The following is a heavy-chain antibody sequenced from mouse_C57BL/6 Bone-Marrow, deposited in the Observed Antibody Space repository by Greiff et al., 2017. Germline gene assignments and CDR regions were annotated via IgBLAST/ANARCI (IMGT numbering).Heavy chain of an antibody. J-gene: IGHJ1*03. V-gene: IGHV1-84*01. CDR2: IYPGSGNT. CDR3: AREEGTTVVADWSFDV. D-gene: IGHD1-1*01. Sequence: FQLQQSGPELVKPGASVKISCKASGYTFTDYYINWVKQRPGQGLEWIGWIYPGSGNTKYNEKFKGKATLTVDTSSSTAYMQLSSLTSEDSAVYFCAREEGTTVVADWSFDVWGTGTTVTVSS. CDR1: GYTFTDYY.